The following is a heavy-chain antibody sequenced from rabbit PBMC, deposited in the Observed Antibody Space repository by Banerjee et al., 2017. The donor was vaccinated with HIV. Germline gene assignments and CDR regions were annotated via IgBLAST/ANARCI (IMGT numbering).Heavy chain of an antibody. CDR3: ARDWSTDNASYGNL. CDR2: IDPVDGG. Sequence: QLKETGGGLVQPGGSLTLSCKASGFDFSSYYMSWVRQAPGKGLEWIGYIDPVDGGYYASWVNGRFTISSHNAQNTLYLQLNSLTAADTATYFCARDWSTDNASYGNLWGPGTLVTVS. V-gene: IGHV1S7*01. D-gene: IGHD6-1*01. J-gene: IGHJ4*01. CDR1: GFDFSSYY.